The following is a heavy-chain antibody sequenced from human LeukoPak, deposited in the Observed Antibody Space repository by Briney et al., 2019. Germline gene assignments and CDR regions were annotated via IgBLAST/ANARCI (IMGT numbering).Heavy chain of an antibody. J-gene: IGHJ4*02. Sequence: PGGSLRLSCAASGFTFSSYWMSWVRQAPGKGLEWVANIKQDGSEKYYVDSVKGRFTISRDNAKNSLYLQMNSLRAEDTAVYYCAREPLLWSRLLEYWGQGTLVTVSS. CDR1: GFTFSSYW. CDR3: AREPLLWSRLLEY. CDR2: IKQDGSEK. D-gene: IGHD3-10*01. V-gene: IGHV3-7*03.